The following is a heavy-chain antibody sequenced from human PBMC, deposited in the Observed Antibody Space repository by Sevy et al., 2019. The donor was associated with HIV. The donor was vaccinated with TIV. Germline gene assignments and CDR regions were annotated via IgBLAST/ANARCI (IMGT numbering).Heavy chain of an antibody. CDR3: ARGTYMDV. CDR2: ISTSNGNT. J-gene: IGHJ6*03. CDR1: GYIFSSYS. Sequence: ASVKVSCKPSGYIFSSYSITWVRQAPGQGLEWMGWISTSNGNTDFAQILQDRVTMTADTSTYTVYMELKNLTSDDTAVYYCARGTYMDVWGKGTTVTVSS. V-gene: IGHV1-18*01.